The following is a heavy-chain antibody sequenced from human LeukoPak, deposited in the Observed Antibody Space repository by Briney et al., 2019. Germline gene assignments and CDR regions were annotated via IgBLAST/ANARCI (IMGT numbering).Heavy chain of an antibody. Sequence: PGGSLRLSCAASGFTFSNYGMHWVRQAPGKGLEWVAFIRYDGSNKYYADSVKGRFTISRDNSKNTLYLQMNSLRAEDMALYYCAKDQTGTTGLFDYWGQGTLVTVSS. CDR1: GFTFSNYG. J-gene: IGHJ4*02. V-gene: IGHV3-30*02. D-gene: IGHD1/OR15-1a*01. CDR3: AKDQTGTTGLFDY. CDR2: IRYDGSNK.